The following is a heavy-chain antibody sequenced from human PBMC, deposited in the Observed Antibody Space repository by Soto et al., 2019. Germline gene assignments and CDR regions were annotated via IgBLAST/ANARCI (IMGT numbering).Heavy chain of an antibody. CDR3: TRGGDAYKNGH. J-gene: IGHJ4*02. CDR2: MHHSGSI. D-gene: IGHD2-21*01. CDR1: GDSISNNKW. V-gene: IGHV4-4*02. Sequence: SETLSLTCSVSGDSISNNKWWSWVRQPPGKGLEWIGEMHHSGSIHYNASLKSRATLSVDKSRNQFSLQLTSVTAADTALYYCTRGGDAYKNGHWGQGTLVTVSS.